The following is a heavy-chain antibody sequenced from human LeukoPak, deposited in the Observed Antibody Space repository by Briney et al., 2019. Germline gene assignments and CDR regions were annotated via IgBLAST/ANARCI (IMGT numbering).Heavy chain of an antibody. V-gene: IGHV3-23*01. Sequence: GGSLRLSCAASGFTFNNYAMTWVRQAPGKGLEWVSVVSGSGGSTYYADSLKGRFTISKDNSKNTLYLQMNTLRVEDTATYYCAKGTDSSGRPRGGFDCWGRGTLVTVSS. D-gene: IGHD3-22*01. CDR1: GFTFNNYA. CDR3: AKGTDSSGRPRGGFDC. CDR2: VSGSGGST. J-gene: IGHJ4*02.